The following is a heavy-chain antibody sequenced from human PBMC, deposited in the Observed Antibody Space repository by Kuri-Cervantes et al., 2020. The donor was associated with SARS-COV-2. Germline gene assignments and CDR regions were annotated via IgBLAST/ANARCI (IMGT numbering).Heavy chain of an antibody. CDR2: IRYDGSNK. CDR1: GFTFSSYG. D-gene: IGHD3-10*01. CDR3: ANLPIYGSGYDYYGMDV. Sequence: GGSLRLSCAASGFTFSSYGMHWVRQAPGKGLEWEAFIRYDGSNKYYADSVKGRFTISRDNSKNTLYLQMNSLRAEDTAVYYCANLPIYGSGYDYYGMDVWGQGTTVTVSS. J-gene: IGHJ6*02. V-gene: IGHV3-30*02.